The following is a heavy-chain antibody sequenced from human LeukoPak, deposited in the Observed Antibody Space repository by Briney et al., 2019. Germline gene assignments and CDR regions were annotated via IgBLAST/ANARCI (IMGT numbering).Heavy chain of an antibody. D-gene: IGHD6-13*01. CDR2: IIPLFGTA. CDR3: ARSSSSWYQESYYYYGSDV. V-gene: IGHV1-69*13. CDR1: GGTFSSYA. Sequence: SVKVSCKASGGTFSSYAISWVRQAPGQGLEWMGGIIPLFGTANYAQKFQGRVTITADESTSTAYMELSSLRSEDTAVYYCARSSSSWYQESYYYYGSDVWGQGTTVTVSS. J-gene: IGHJ6*02.